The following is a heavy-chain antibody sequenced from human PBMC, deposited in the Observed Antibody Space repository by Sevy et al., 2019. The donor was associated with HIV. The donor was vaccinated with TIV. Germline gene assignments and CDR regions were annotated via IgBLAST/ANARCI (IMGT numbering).Heavy chain of an antibody. V-gene: IGHV3-15*01. CDR1: GFTFTHAW. J-gene: IGHJ6*02. CDR2: IKSTPDGGTT. Sequence: GGSLRLSCTASGFTFTHAWMSWVRQAPGKGLEWVGRIKSTPDGGTTDYAAPVKGRFTISRDDSKNTLYLQMNSLKTEDTAVYYCSTDLMIVLLVTEGMDVWGQGTTVTVSS. D-gene: IGHD2-8*02. CDR3: STDLMIVLLVTEGMDV.